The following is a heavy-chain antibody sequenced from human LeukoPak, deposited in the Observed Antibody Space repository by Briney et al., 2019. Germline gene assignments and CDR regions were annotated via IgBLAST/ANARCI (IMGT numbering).Heavy chain of an antibody. CDR1: GGSISSSSYY. J-gene: IGHJ4*02. CDR2: IYYSGST. V-gene: IGHV4-39*01. Sequence: SETLSLTCTVSGGSISSSSYYWGWIRQPPGKGLEWIGSIYYSGSTYYNPSLKSRVTISVDTSKNQFSLKLGSVTAADTAVYYCAGSTYYDFWSGYSPYYFDYWGQGTLVTVSS. D-gene: IGHD3-3*01. CDR3: AGSTYYDFWSGYSPYYFDY.